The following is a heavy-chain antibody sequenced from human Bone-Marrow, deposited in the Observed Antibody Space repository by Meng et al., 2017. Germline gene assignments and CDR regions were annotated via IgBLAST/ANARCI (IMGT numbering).Heavy chain of an antibody. Sequence: GAGLLRPAEPPSLPCSCYGGSFSGYYWNWIRQPPGEGLEWIGEINHSGSTNYNPSLKIRGTISVDTSKNQFSLKLSSVTAADTAVYYCARGRIAAAAALAYWGQGTLVTVSS. CDR3: ARGRIAAAAALAY. J-gene: IGHJ4*02. D-gene: IGHD6-13*01. CDR2: INHSGST. CDR1: GGSFSGYY. V-gene: IGHV4-34*01.